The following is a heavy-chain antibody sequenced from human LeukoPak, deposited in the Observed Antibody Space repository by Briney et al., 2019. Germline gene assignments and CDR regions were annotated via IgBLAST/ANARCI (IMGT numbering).Heavy chain of an antibody. CDR2: INPNSGGT. CDR1: GYTFTGYY. V-gene: IGHV1-2*02. D-gene: IGHD6-13*01. CDR3: ARNLPEYSSSWNSGFDP. J-gene: IGHJ5*02. Sequence: ASVKVSCKASGYTFTGYYMHWVRQAPGQGLEWMGWINPNSGGTNYAQKFQGRVTMTRDTSISTAYMELSRLRSDDTAVYYCARNLPEYSSSWNSGFDPWGQGTLVTVSS.